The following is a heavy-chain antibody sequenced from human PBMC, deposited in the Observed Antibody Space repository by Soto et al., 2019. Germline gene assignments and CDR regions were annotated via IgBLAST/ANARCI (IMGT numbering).Heavy chain of an antibody. J-gene: IGHJ3*02. Sequence: EVQLVESGGGLVQPGGSLRLTCAASGFTFSIYSMNWVRQAPGKGLEWVSYIMPGSSHIFYAASVKGRFTISRDNDTTSLYLQMNSLRAEDTALYSCAIDIVAAASVHVFDIWGQGTMVTVSS. V-gene: IGHV3-48*01. D-gene: IGHD5-12*01. CDR3: AIDIVAAASVHVFDI. CDR2: IMPGSSHI. CDR1: GFTFSIYS.